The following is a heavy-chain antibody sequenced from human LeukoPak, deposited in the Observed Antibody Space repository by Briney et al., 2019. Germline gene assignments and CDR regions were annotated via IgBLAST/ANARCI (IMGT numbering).Heavy chain of an antibody. J-gene: IGHJ4*02. V-gene: IGHV4-59*08. CDR2: IYYSGST. D-gene: IGHD3-22*01. Sequence: PSETLSLTCTVSGGSISSYYWSWIRQPPGKGLGWIGYIYYSGSTNYNPSLKSRVTISVDTSKNQFSLKLSSVTAADTAVYYCARHYSYDSSGYYQPFDYWGQGTLVTVSS. CDR1: GGSISSYY. CDR3: ARHYSYDSSGYYQPFDY.